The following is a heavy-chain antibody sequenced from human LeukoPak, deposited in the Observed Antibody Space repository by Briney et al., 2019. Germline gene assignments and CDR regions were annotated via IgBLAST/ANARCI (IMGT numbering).Heavy chain of an antibody. CDR3: AKDYGSGSYYLYYFDY. Sequence: GGSLRLSCAASGFTFSNYAMSWVRQAPGKGLEWVSAISGSGGSTYYADSVKGRFTISRYNSKDTLYLQMNSLRAEDTAVYYCAKDYGSGSYYLYYFDYRGQGTLVTVSS. V-gene: IGHV3-23*01. CDR1: GFTFSNYA. CDR2: ISGSGGST. D-gene: IGHD3-10*01. J-gene: IGHJ4*02.